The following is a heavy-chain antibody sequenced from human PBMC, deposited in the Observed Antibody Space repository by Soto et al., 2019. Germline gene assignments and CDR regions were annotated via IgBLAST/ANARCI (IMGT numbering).Heavy chain of an antibody. CDR1: GYTFTGYY. J-gene: IGHJ6*02. V-gene: IGHV1-2*04. D-gene: IGHD6-6*01. CDR2: INPNSGGS. Sequence: ASVKVSCKASGYTFTGYYMHWVRQAPGQGLERKGWINPNSGGSNYAQKFQGWVTMTRDTSISTAYMELSRLRSDDTAVYYCARNKEGIAARDNYYYYYGMDVWGQGTTVTVSS. CDR3: ARNKEGIAARDNYYYYYGMDV.